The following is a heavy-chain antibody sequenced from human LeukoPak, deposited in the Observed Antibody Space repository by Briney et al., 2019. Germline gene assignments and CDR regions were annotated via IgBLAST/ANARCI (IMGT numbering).Heavy chain of an antibody. Sequence: GGSLRLSCAASGFTFSSYSMNWVRQAPGKGLEWVSSISSSSSYIYYAYSVKGRFTIARDNAKNSLYLQMNSLRAEDTAVYYCARGGNYGVYVGSGYWGQGTLVTVSS. CDR3: ARGGNYGVYVGSGY. CDR2: ISSSSSYI. V-gene: IGHV3-21*01. CDR1: GFTFSSYS. D-gene: IGHD4-17*01. J-gene: IGHJ4*02.